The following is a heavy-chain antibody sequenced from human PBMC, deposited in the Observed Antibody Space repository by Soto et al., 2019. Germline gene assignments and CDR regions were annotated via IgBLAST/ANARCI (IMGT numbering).Heavy chain of an antibody. D-gene: IGHD2-8*02. Sequence: QVQLQESGPGLVKPSETLSLTCTVSGGSISSYYWSWIRQPPGKGLEWIGYIYYSGISDYNPSLTSRVTISVDTSKRQFSLKLSSVTAADTAVYYCARGGGVYYFDYWGQGTLVTVSS. J-gene: IGHJ4*02. CDR2: IYYSGIS. V-gene: IGHV4-59*01. CDR3: ARGGGVYYFDY. CDR1: GGSISSYY.